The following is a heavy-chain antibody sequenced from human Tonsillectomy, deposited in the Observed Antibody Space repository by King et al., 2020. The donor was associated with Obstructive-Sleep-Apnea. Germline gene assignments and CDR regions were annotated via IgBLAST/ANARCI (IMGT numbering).Heavy chain of an antibody. V-gene: IGHV3-30-3*01. J-gene: IGHJ4*02. CDR1: GFTFSAHS. Sequence: HVQLVESGGAVVQPGRSLRRSCAASGFTFSAHSMHLVRQTPGKGLVGVAFVLDDGSNKYYADSVKGRFTVSRDNSKNTLYLQMNSLRAEDTAVYYCARNPVGLYDFDYWGQGTLVTVSS. CDR2: VLDDGSNK. D-gene: IGHD3-22*01. CDR3: ARNPVGLYDFDY.